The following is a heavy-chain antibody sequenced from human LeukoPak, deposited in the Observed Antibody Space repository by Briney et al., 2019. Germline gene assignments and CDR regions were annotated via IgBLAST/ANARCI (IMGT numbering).Heavy chain of an antibody. Sequence: GTLRLSCAASGFTFSTYAMSWVRQAPRKGLEWVSAIGGSGGSTYYADSVKGRFSISRDDSKNTLYLQMNSLRAEDTPVYYCAKFTRTLVRGALVNWGQGTLVTVSS. J-gene: IGHJ4*02. CDR1: GFTFSTYA. CDR3: AKFTRTLVRGALVN. D-gene: IGHD3-10*01. CDR2: IGGSGGST. V-gene: IGHV3-23*01.